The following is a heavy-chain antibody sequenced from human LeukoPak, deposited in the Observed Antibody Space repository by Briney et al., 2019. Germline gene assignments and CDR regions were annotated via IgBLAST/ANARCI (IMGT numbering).Heavy chain of an antibody. CDR2: ISAYNGNT. D-gene: IGHD6-13*01. CDR1: GYTFTSYG. CDR3: ARAIYSSSWYSRSRGPKQFDP. V-gene: IGHV1-18*01. J-gene: IGHJ5*02. Sequence: ASVKVSCKASGYTFTSYGISWVRQAPGQGLEWMGWISAYNGNTNYAQKLQGRVTMTTDTSTSTAYMELRSLRSDDTAVYYCARAIYSSSWYSRSRGPKQFDPWGQGTLVTVSS.